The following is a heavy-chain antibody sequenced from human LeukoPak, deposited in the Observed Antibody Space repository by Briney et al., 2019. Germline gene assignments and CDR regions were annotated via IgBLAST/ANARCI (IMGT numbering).Heavy chain of an antibody. CDR3: ARDVGGYGDY. CDR2: IYTSGST. J-gene: IGHJ4*02. CDR1: GGSISSGSYY. Sequence: PSQTLSLTCTVSGGSISSGSYYWSWIRQPAGKGLEWIGRIYTSGSTNYNPSLKSRVTISVDTSKNQFSLKLSSVTAADTAVYYCARDVGGYGDYWGQGTLVTVSS. V-gene: IGHV4-61*02. D-gene: IGHD1-1*01.